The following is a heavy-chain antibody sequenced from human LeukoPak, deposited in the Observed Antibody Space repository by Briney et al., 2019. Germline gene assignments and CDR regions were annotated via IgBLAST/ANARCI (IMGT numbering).Heavy chain of an antibody. J-gene: IGHJ4*02. V-gene: IGHV4-59*01. D-gene: IGHD3-22*01. CDR1: GGSISSYY. Sequence: SETLSLTCTVSGGSISSYYWSWIRQPPGKGLGWMGYIYYSGGTNYNPSLKSRVAISVDTSKNQFSLMLNSVTAADTAAYYCARFDTSGYYVDNWGQGTLVTVSS. CDR3: ARFDTSGYYVDN. CDR2: IYYSGGT.